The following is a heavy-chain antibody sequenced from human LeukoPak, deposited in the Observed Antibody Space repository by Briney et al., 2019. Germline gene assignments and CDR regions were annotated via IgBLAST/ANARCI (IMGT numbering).Heavy chain of an antibody. CDR2: IYTSGST. V-gene: IGHV4-61*02. CDR1: GGSISSGSYY. J-gene: IGHJ5*02. D-gene: IGHD2-8*02. CDR3: ASLVVWSGFDP. Sequence: SQTLSLTCTVSGGSISSGSYYWSWIRQPAGKGLEWIGRIYTSGSTNYNPSLKSRVTISVDTSKNQFSLKLSSVTAADTAVYYCASLVVWSGFDPWGQGTLVTVSS.